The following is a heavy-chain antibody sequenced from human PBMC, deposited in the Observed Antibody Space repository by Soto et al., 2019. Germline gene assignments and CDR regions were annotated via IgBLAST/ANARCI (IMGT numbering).Heavy chain of an antibody. J-gene: IGHJ6*02. V-gene: IGHV4-34*01. D-gene: IGHD2-2*01. Sequence: SETLSLTCAVYGGSFSNYHWSWIRQPPGKGLEWVGEINHWGSSNYNPSLKSRVNMTVDASKSQFSLKLSSVTAADTAVYYCARGRQVAPAALFRRAGDYSLGVWGQGTTVTVSS. CDR3: ARGRQVAPAALFRRAGDYSLGV. CDR2: INHWGSS. CDR1: GGSFSNYH.